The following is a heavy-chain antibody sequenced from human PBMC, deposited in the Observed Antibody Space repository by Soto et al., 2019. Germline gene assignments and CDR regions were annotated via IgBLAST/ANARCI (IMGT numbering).Heavy chain of an antibody. D-gene: IGHD6-19*01. CDR1: GGSVSSISYY. J-gene: IGHJ4*02. CDR2: IYRSGST. Sequence: SEPMSLTSTVSGGSVSSISYYWGRNNKPPGKGLEWIGSIYRSGSTYYNPSLQSRVTISVDTSKNQFSLRLSSVTAADTAVYLCARQPSGYRSGWYFDYWGQGTLVTGSS. CDR3: ARQPSGYRSGWYFDY. V-gene: IGHV4-39*01.